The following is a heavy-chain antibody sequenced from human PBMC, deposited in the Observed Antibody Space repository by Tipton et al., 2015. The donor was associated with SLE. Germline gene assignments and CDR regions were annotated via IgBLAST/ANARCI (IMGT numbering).Heavy chain of an antibody. J-gene: IGHJ3*02. CDR1: GFTFSNAW. CDR2: IKSKTDGGTT. V-gene: IGHV3-15*01. CDR3: TRGRSDFDI. Sequence: SLRLSCAASGFTFSNAWMSWVRQAPGKGLEWVGRIKSKTDGGTTDYAAPVKGRFTISRDDSKSIAYLQMNSLKTEDTAVYYCTRGRSDFDIWGQGTMVTVSS.